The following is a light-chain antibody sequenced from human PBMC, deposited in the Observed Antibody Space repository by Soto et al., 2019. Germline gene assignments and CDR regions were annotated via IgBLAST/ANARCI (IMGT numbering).Light chain of an antibody. CDR1: SSDVGNYNY. CDR2: DVS. V-gene: IGLV2-14*01. J-gene: IGLJ2*01. CDR3: GSYTSTSTPVV. Sequence: QSALTQPASVSGSPGQSITVSCTGTSSDVGNYNYVSWYQQHPGKAPKLMIYDVSNRPSGVSNRFSGSKSGNTASLTISGLQAEDEADYYCGSYTSTSTPVVFGGGTKLTVL.